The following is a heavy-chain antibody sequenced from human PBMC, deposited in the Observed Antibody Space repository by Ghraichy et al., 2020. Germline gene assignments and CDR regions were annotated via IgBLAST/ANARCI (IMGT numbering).Heavy chain of an antibody. CDR3: ARGGSDIDVVPAAIISMDV. Sequence: GGSLRLSCAVSGFTFSTYSMNWVRQAPGKGLEWVTSIGGSSTNIYYADSVKGRFIISRDNAKNSLYLQLDSLRAEDTAVYYCARGGSDIDVVPAAIISMDVWGQGTTVTVSS. CDR2: IGGSSTNI. D-gene: IGHD2-2*02. V-gene: IGHV3-21*06. CDR1: GFTFSTYS. J-gene: IGHJ6*02.